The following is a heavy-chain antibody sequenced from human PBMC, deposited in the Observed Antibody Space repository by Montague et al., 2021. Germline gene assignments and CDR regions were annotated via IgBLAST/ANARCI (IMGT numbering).Heavy chain of an antibody. D-gene: IGHD7-27*01. CDR1: GGSISEFY. CDR2: IYDSGTT. Sequence: SETLSLTCTVTGGSISEFYWSWIRQSPAKGLEWIGYIYDSGTTNYNPSLKSRVTISADTSMNQFSLNLRSVTAADTAVYFCVRRLGIRAPFDYWGQGTLVTVSS. CDR3: VRRLGIRAPFDY. V-gene: IGHV4-59*08. J-gene: IGHJ4*02.